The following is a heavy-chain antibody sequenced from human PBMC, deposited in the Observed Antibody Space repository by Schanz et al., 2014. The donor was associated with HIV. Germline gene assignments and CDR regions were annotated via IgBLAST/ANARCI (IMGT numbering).Heavy chain of an antibody. V-gene: IGHV3-21*06. D-gene: IGHD6-19*01. CDR3: ARGAWYSSGWVDDQYYYDVDV. CDR1: GFPFSSYA. Sequence: EVQLVESGEGLVKPGGSLRLSCTGSGFPFSSYAINWVRQAPGKGLEWLSSISSSGGYIYYADSVKGRFTISRDNSKNSVFLHMDRLRAEDTAVYYCARGAWYSSGWVDDQYYYDVDVWGQGTTVTVSS. CDR2: ISSSGGYI. J-gene: IGHJ6*02.